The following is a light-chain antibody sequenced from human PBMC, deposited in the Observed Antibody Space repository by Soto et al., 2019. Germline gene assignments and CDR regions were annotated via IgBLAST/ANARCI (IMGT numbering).Light chain of an antibody. Sequence: EIVLTQSPGTLSLSPGERATLSCRASQSVSSSYLAWYQQKPGQAPRPLIYGASSRAIGIPDRFSGSGSGKAFTLTISRLEPADFAVYYCQQYGSSPWPFGQGTKLEIK. V-gene: IGKV3-20*01. CDR1: QSVSSSY. CDR3: QQYGSSPWP. J-gene: IGKJ1*01. CDR2: GAS.